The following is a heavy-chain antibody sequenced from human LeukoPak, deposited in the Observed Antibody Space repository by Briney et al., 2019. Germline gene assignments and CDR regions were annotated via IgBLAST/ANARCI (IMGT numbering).Heavy chain of an antibody. CDR2: IYYSGST. Sequence: SSETLSLTCTVSGGTVSSSIYYWGWIRKPQGMGLEGFGGIYYSGSTSYTPSLKSRVTISEDRSKTQFSLKLITVTAPDTPVYYCASRDDILTGYVFDFWGQGTLVTVSS. D-gene: IGHD3-9*01. J-gene: IGHJ4*02. V-gene: IGHV4-39*01. CDR1: GGTVSSSIYY. CDR3: ASRDDILTGYVFDF.